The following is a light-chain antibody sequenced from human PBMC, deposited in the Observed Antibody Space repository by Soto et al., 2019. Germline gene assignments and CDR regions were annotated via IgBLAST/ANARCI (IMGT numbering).Light chain of an antibody. Sequence: IVLTQSPGTLYLTTGEGATLACRASQSVSSSYLAWYQQKPGQAPRLLIYGASSRATGIPDRFSGSGSVTDFTLTISSLEPEDFAVYFCQQYFSSPLAFGGGTKVDIK. J-gene: IGKJ4*01. V-gene: IGKV3-20*01. CDR2: GAS. CDR3: QQYFSSPLA. CDR1: QSVSSSY.